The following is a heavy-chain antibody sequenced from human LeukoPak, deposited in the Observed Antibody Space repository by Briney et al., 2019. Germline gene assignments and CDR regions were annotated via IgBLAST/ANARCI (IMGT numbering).Heavy chain of an antibody. V-gene: IGHV3-21*04. D-gene: IGHD1-26*01. CDR2: ISSSSIYI. CDR1: GFTFSSYS. Sequence: GGSLRLSCAASGFTFSSYSMNWVRQAPGKGLEWVSSISSSSIYIYYADSVKGRFTISRDNANKSLFLQMNSLRAEDTAVYYCTSHVGGTARAWGYFQYWGQGTLVTVSS. J-gene: IGHJ1*01. CDR3: TSHVGGTARAWGYFQY.